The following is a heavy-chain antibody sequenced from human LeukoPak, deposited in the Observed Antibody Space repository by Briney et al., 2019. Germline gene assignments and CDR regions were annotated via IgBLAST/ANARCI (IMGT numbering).Heavy chain of an antibody. CDR3: ARDESFAGDYPY. CDR2: IKEDGSEK. Sequence: PGRSLRLSCAASGFTVSRFWMSWLRQAPGKGLEWVANIKEDGSEKYYVDSVKGRFTISRDNAKNSLYLQMNSLRAEDTAVYYYARDESFAGDYPYWGQGTLVTVSS. V-gene: IGHV3-7*01. D-gene: IGHD4-17*01. CDR1: GFTVSRFW. J-gene: IGHJ4*02.